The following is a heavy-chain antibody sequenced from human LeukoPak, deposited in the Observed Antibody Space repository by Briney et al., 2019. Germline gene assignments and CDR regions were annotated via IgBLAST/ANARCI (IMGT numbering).Heavy chain of an antibody. D-gene: IGHD3-9*01. CDR2: ISSNGGST. CDR3: VKGMEDYDILTGVLDV. J-gene: IGHJ6*02. CDR1: GFTFSSYA. V-gene: IGHV3-64D*06. Sequence: GGSLRLSCSASGFTFSSYAMHWVRQAPGKGLEYVSAISSNGGSTYYADSVKGRFTISRDNSKNTLYLQMSSLRAEDTAVYYCVKGMEDYDILTGVLDVWGQGTTVAVSS.